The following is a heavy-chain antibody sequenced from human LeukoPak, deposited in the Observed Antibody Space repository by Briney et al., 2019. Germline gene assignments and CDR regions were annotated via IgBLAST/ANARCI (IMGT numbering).Heavy chain of an antibody. CDR3: ARGYYYDSSAPAFQH. CDR1: GFTVSSNY. Sequence: PGGSLRLSCAASGFTVSSNYMSWVRQAPGKGLEWVSVIYSGGSTYYADSVKGRSTISRDNSKNTLYLQMTSLRAEDTAVYYCARGYYYDSSAPAFQHWGQGTLVTVSS. D-gene: IGHD3-22*01. CDR2: IYSGGST. J-gene: IGHJ1*01. V-gene: IGHV3-66*01.